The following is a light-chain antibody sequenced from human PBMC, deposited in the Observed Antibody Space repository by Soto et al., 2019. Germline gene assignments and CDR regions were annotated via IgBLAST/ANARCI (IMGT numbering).Light chain of an antibody. CDR2: AAS. CDR1: QGISSY. V-gene: IGKV1-8*01. CDR3: QQYYSYPHT. J-gene: IGKJ2*01. Sequence: AIRMTQSPSSLSASTGDRVTITCRASQGISSYLAWYQQKPGKAPKLLIYAASTLQSGVLSRFSGSGSGTDFTLTISCLQSEDFATYYCQQYYSYPHTFGQGTKLEIK.